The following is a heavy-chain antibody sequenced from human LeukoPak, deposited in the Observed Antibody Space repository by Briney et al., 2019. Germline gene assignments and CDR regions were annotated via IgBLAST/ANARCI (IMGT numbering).Heavy chain of an antibody. CDR3: ARDSRYSSSWYGMDV. D-gene: IGHD6-13*01. Sequence: PSETLSLTCTVSGGSISSYYWSWVRQPAGKGLEWIGRIYTSGSTNYNPSLKSRVTMSVDTSKNQFSLKLSSVTAADTAVYYCARDSRYSSSWYGMDVWGQGTTVTVSS. V-gene: IGHV4-4*07. CDR1: GGSISSYY. J-gene: IGHJ6*02. CDR2: IYTSGST.